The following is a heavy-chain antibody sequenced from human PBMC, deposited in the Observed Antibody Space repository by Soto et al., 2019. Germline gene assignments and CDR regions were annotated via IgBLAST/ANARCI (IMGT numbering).Heavy chain of an antibody. Sequence: ASVKVSCKASGYIFTGYYMNWVRQAPGQGLEWMGWINPNSGDTNYAQKFQGRVTMTTDTSISTACMELSRLRSDDTAVYYCARPYCSSNSCHNWFDPWGQGTLVTVSS. CDR2: INPNSGDT. V-gene: IGHV1-2*02. CDR1: GYIFTGYY. J-gene: IGHJ5*02. D-gene: IGHD2-2*01. CDR3: ARPYCSSNSCHNWFDP.